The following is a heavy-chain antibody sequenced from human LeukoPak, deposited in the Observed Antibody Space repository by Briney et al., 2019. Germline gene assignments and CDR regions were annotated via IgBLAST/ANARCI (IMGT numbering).Heavy chain of an antibody. CDR3: ARDKGGDIVVVPSAGFDY. V-gene: IGHV3-23*01. D-gene: IGHD2-15*01. J-gene: IGHJ4*02. Sequence: PGGSLRLSCAASGFTFSSYAVSWVRQAPGKGLEWVSTISGSGGNTYSADSVKGRFTISRDNSKNTLYLQMNSLRAEDTAVYYCARDKGGDIVVVPSAGFDYWGQGALVTVSS. CDR2: ISGSGGNT. CDR1: GFTFSSYA.